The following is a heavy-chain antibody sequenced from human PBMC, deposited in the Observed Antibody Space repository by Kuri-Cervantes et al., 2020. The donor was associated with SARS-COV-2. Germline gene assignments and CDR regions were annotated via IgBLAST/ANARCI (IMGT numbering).Heavy chain of an antibody. D-gene: IGHD6-19*01. V-gene: IGHV4-34*01. CDR1: GGSFSGYY. CDR2: INHSEST. J-gene: IGHJ6*02. CDR3: ARGVGAAVAGTLITIYYYYGMDV. Sequence: GSLRLSCAVYGGSFSGYYWSWIRQPPGKGLEWIGEINHSESTNYNPSLKSRVTISVDTSKNQFSLKLSSVTAADTAVYYCARGVGAAVAGTLITIYYYYGMDVWGQGTTVTGSS.